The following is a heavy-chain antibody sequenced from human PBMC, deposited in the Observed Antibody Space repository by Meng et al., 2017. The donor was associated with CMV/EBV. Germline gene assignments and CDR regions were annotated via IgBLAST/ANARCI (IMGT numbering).Heavy chain of an antibody. D-gene: IGHD3-3*01. CDR1: GGSISSYY. CDR3: ARDQTYYDFWSGYHEHNWFDP. J-gene: IGHJ5*02. Sequence: SETLSLTCTVSGGSISSYYWSWIRQPPGKGLEWIGYIYYSGSTNYNPSLKSRVTISVDTSKNQFSLKLSSVTAADTAVYYCARDQTYYDFWSGYHEHNWFDPWGQGTLVTVSS. V-gene: IGHV4-59*01. CDR2: IYYSGST.